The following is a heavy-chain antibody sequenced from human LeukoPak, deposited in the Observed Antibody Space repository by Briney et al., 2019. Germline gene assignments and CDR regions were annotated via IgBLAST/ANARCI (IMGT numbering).Heavy chain of an antibody. V-gene: IGHV3-53*01. J-gene: IGHJ6*03. CDR1: GFTVSSNY. CDR3: ARAPLDYYYYMDV. CDR2: IYSGGST. Sequence: GGSLRLSCAASGFTVSSNYMSWVRQAPGKGLEWVAVIYSGGSTYYADSVKGRFTISRDNSKNTLYLQMNSLRAEDTAVYYCARAPLDYYYYMDVWGKGTTVTVSS.